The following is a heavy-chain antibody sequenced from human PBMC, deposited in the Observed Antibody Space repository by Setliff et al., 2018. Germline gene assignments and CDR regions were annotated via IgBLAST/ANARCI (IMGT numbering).Heavy chain of an antibody. CDR2: IYYSGTT. V-gene: IGHV4-39*07. J-gene: IGHJ6*02. D-gene: IGHD3-3*01. CDR1: GGSISRSSYH. Sequence: SETLSLTCSVSGGSISRSSYHYVWIRQPPGKGLEWIGSIYYSGTTHYNPPLKSRVTISVDTSKNQFSLKLSSVTAADTAVYYCARDLGGWGGYPDYGMDVWGQGTTVTVSS. CDR3: ARDLGGWGGYPDYGMDV.